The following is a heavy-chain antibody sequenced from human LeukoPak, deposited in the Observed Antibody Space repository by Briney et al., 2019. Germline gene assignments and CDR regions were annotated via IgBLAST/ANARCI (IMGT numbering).Heavy chain of an antibody. J-gene: IGHJ4*02. D-gene: IGHD3-10*01. CDR2: INHSGST. V-gene: IGHV4-39*07. Sequence: KPSETLSLTCTVSGGSVSSTTYYWSWIRQPPGKGLEWIGEINHSGSTNYNPSLKSRVTISVDTSKNQFSLKLSSVTAADTAVYYCARGGLMVRGSTPNGGPYFDYWGQGTLVTVSS. CDR1: GGSVSSTTYY. CDR3: ARGGLMVRGSTPNGGPYFDY.